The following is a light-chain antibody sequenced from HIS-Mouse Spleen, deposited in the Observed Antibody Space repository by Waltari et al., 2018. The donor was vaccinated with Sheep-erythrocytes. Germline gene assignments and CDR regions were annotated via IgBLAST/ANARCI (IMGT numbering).Light chain of an antibody. CDR1: SSDVWSYNL. Sequence: QSALTQPASVSGSPGQSITISCTGTSSDVWSYNLVPWYQQHPGKAPKLMIYEGSKRPSGVSNSFSGSKSGNTASLTISGLQAEDEADYYCCSYAGSSTPWVFGGGTKLTVL. J-gene: IGLJ3*02. CDR3: CSYAGSSTPWV. V-gene: IGLV2-23*01. CDR2: EGS.